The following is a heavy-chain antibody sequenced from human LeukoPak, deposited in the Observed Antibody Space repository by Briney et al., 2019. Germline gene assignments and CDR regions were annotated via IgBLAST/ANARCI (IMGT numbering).Heavy chain of an antibody. V-gene: IGHV3-23*01. J-gene: IGHJ5*02. CDR1: GFTFSSYA. CDR2: ISGSGGST. Sequence: PGGSLRLSCAASGFTFSSYAMSWVRQAPGKGLEWVSAISGSGGSTYYADSVKGRFTISRDNSKNTLYLQMDSLRAEDTAVYYCAKDRVVITTAWFDPWGQGTLVTVSS. D-gene: IGHD3-22*01. CDR3: AKDRVVITTAWFDP.